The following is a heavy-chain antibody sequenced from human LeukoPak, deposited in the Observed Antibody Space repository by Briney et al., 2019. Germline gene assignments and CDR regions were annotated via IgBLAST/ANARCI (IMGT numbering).Heavy chain of an antibody. D-gene: IGHD4-17*01. CDR1: GXTLSSYE. Sequence: PGGSLRLSCAASGXTLSSYEMNWVRQAPGKGLEWVSSISSSSSYIYYADSLKGRFTISRDNAKNSVYLQMNSLTAEDTAVYYCARDDYGDWFDPWGQGTLVTVSS. CDR3: ARDDYGDWFDP. J-gene: IGHJ5*02. CDR2: ISSSSSYI. V-gene: IGHV3-21*01.